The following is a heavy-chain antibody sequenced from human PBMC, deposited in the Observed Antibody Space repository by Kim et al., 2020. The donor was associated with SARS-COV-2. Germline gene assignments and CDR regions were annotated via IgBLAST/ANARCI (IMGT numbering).Heavy chain of an antibody. D-gene: IGHD3-10*01. J-gene: IGHJ4*02. V-gene: IGHV4-59*09. CDR3: ARGTDGSGSYDY. Sequence: NYTPSLKSRVTISVDTSKNQFSLKLSSVTAADTAVYYCARGTDGSGSYDYWGQGTLVTVSS.